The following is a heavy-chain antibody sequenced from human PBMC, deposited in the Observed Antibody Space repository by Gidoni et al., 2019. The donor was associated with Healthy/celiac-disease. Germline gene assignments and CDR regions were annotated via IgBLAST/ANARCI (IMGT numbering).Heavy chain of an antibody. Sequence: EVQLVESGGGLVQPGGSLCLSCAASGFTFSSYGLHWVRQAPGKGLVGVSRIKRDERSTSYADSVKGRFTIARDNAKNTLYLQMNSLRAEDTAVYYCAREKGRNYGENLFDYWGQGTLVTVS. J-gene: IGHJ4*02. V-gene: IGHV3-74*01. CDR1: GFTFSSYG. CDR3: AREKGRNYGENLFDY. CDR2: IKRDERST. D-gene: IGHD4-17*01.